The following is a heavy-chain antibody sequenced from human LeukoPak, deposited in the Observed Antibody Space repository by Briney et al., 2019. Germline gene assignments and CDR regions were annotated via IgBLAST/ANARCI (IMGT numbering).Heavy chain of an antibody. CDR1: GYTFTSYD. Sequence: GASVKVSCKASGYTFTSYDINWVRQATGQGLEWMGWMNPNSGNTGYAQKFQGRVTITADKSTSTAYMELSSLRSEDTAVYYCASFGSSSIPYYFDYWGQGTLVTVSS. D-gene: IGHD6-6*01. CDR3: ASFGSSSIPYYFDY. V-gene: IGHV1-8*01. CDR2: MNPNSGNT. J-gene: IGHJ4*02.